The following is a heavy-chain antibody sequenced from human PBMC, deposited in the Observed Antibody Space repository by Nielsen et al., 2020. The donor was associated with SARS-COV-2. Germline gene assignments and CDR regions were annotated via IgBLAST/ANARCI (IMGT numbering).Heavy chain of an antibody. Sequence: SETLSLTCTVSGGSISSGGYYWSWIRQHPGKGLEWIGYIYYSGSTYYNPSLKSRVTISVDTSKNQFSLKLSSVTAADTAVYYCARRGATAMDYYYYYYYMDVWGKGTTVTVSS. CDR1: GGSISSGGYY. J-gene: IGHJ6*03. V-gene: IGHV4-31*03. D-gene: IGHD5-18*01. CDR3: ARRGATAMDYYYYYYYMDV. CDR2: IYYSGST.